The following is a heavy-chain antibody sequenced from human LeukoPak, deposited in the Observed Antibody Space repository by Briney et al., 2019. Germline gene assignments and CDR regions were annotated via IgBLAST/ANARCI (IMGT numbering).Heavy chain of an antibody. V-gene: IGHV4-4*07. D-gene: IGHD2-15*01. Sequence: PSETLSLTCTVSGGSISNYYWSWIRQPAGEGLEWIGRIYSSGSTTYTPSLKSRVTMSLDTSKNQFSLKLSSVTAADTAVYYCARRIPRSAYFDYWGQGTLVTASS. CDR1: GGSISNYY. CDR3: ARRIPRSAYFDY. CDR2: IYSSGST. J-gene: IGHJ4*02.